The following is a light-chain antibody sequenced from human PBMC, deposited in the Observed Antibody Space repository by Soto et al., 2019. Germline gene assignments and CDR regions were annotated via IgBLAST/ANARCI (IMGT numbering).Light chain of an antibody. CDR3: QQYNNWPTWT. CDR2: GAS. J-gene: IGKJ1*01. V-gene: IGKV3-15*01. Sequence: EIVMTQSPATLSVSPGEGATLSCRASESVTSNLVWYQQKPGQAPRLLIYGASTRAAGIPARFSGSGSETEFTLTISNLQSEDFAVYYCQQYNNWPTWTFGQGTKVEIK. CDR1: ESVTSN.